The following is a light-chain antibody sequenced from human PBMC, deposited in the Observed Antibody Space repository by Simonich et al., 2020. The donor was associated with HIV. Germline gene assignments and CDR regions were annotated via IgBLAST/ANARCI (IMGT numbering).Light chain of an antibody. CDR1: QTILYSSNNKNY. Sequence: DIVMTQSPDSLAVSLGERATINCTSSQTILYSSNNKNYLAWYQQRPRQPPNLLIYWASTRESGVPDRFSGSGSGTDFTLTINSLKAEDVAFYYCQQYYITPHTFGQGTKVEIK. J-gene: IGKJ1*01. CDR3: QQYYITPHT. CDR2: WAS. V-gene: IGKV4-1*01.